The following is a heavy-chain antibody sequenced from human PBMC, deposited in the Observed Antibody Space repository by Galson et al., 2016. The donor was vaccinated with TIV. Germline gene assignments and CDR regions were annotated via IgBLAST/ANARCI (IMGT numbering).Heavy chain of an antibody. CDR1: GSRFTNYW. V-gene: IGHV5-51*01. Sequence: QSGAEVKKSGESLKISCKGSGSRFTNYWLGWVRQMPGKGLEWVAIIYPGDSETRYSPSFQGQVTISADKSINTAFVQWSSLKASDTAMYYCARAFWTGNYFFDFWGQGTLVTVSS. CDR2: IYPGDSET. D-gene: IGHD3/OR15-3a*01. CDR3: ARAFWTGNYFFDF. J-gene: IGHJ4*02.